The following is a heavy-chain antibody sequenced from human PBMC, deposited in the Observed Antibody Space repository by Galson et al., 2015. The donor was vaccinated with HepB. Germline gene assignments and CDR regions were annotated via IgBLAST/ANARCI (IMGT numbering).Heavy chain of an antibody. Sequence: SLRLSCAASGFTFSSYGMHWVRQAPGKGLEWVAVISYDGSNKYYADSVKGRFTISRDNSKNTLYLQMNSLRAEDTAVYYCAKESAEGYFDYWGQGTLVTVSS. CDR3: AKESAEGYFDY. CDR1: GFTFSSYG. J-gene: IGHJ4*02. V-gene: IGHV3-30*18. D-gene: IGHD6-25*01. CDR2: ISYDGSNK.